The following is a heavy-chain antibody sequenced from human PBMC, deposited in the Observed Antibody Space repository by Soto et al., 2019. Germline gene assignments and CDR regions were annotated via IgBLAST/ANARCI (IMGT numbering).Heavy chain of an antibody. CDR2: ISAYNGGT. V-gene: IGHV1-18*01. CDR3: ARDSTGWTPDGVDS. Sequence: QVHLVQSGAEVKMPGASVKVSCKASGFTFTSYAITWVRQAPGQGLEWMGWISAYNGGTNYAQKFQGRVTMTTDSSTSTAYMELGSLTSDDTAVYFCARDSTGWTPDGVDSWGQGTLVTVSA. CDR1: GFTFTSYA. J-gene: IGHJ4*02. D-gene: IGHD4-17*01.